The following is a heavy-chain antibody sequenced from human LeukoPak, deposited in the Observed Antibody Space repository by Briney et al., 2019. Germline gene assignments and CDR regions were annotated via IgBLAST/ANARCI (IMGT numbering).Heavy chain of an antibody. Sequence: SEALSLTCTVSGGSISSYYWSWIRQIPGKGLANIAFICYSGSTKYKSSLESRLTISLDTSKNQISLKLSSVTAADTAVYYCVRQGYHDFWSGLTHYYYYYMDVWGKGTAVTVFS. J-gene: IGHJ6*03. D-gene: IGHD3-3*01. CDR2: ICYSGST. CDR1: GGSISSYY. V-gene: IGHV4-59*08. CDR3: VRQGYHDFWSGLTHYYYYYMDV.